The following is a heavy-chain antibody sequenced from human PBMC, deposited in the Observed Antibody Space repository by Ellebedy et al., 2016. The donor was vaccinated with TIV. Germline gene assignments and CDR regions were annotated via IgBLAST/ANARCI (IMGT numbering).Heavy chain of an antibody. CDR2: ISGSGDST. J-gene: IGHJ6*02. Sequence: GESLKISCAASGFTFSSYAMIWVRQAPGKGLEWVSGISGSGDSTYYADSVKGRFTISRDNSKNTLYLQMNSLRAEDTAVYYCAKGLGGSRLMVTLLLWIYGMDVWGQGTTVTVSS. D-gene: IGHD2-15*01. V-gene: IGHV3-23*01. CDR1: GFTFSSYA. CDR3: AKGLGGSRLMVTLLLWIYGMDV.